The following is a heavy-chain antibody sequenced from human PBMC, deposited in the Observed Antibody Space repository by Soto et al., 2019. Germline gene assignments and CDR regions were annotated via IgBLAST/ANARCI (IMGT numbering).Heavy chain of an antibody. Sequence: QLVESGGGLFQAGGSTRLSCLVSGFTVDNFDMAWVRQAPGKGLEWASIIQSGGVTYYPDSAQGRFTISRDNSKNAEYLQMNSLRVEDTGVYSCVRVLYDSGVVDFWGQGSLITVS. D-gene: IGHD5-12*01. CDR1: GFTVDNFD. CDR3: VRVLYDSGVVDF. V-gene: IGHV3-53*01. J-gene: IGHJ4*02. CDR2: IQSGGVT.